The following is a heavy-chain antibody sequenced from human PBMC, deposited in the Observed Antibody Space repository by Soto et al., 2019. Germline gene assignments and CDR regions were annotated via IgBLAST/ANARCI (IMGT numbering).Heavy chain of an antibody. CDR2: VHGTGST. Sequence: PSQTLYLTGSVSVSVGSIRSYYWSWIRQPAGKGVEWIGRVHGTGSTNFSPSLRSLVSMSVYTAKRQFSLKVYSVTAADTAVYFCARVRAGRNDAFDIGGQGTMVNVS. CDR3: ARVRAGRNDAFDI. CDR1: VGSIRSYY. J-gene: IGHJ3*02. V-gene: IGHV4-4*07.